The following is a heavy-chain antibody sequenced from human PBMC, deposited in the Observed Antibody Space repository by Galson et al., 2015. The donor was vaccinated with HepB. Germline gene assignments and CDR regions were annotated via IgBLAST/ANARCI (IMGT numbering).Heavy chain of an antibody. Sequence: SLRLSCAASRFTFSSYAMSWVRQAPGKGLEWVSAISGSGGNTYYADSVKGRFTISRDNSKNTLYLQVNSLRADDTAVYYCARDLGRGFDYWGQGTLVTVSS. CDR3: ARDLGRGFDY. CDR1: RFTFSSYA. CDR2: ISGSGGNT. V-gene: IGHV3-23*01. J-gene: IGHJ4*02. D-gene: IGHD2-15*01.